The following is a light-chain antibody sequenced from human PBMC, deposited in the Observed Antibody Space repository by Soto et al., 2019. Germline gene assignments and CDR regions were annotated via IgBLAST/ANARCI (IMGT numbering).Light chain of an antibody. J-gene: IGLJ1*01. CDR3: GTWYSSLSVDV. CDR1: SSNIGNNY. Sequence: QSVLTQPPSVSAAPGQTVTISCSGSSSNIGNNYVSWYQQLPGTAPKLIIYDNNKRPSGIPDRFSGSKSGTSATLGITGLQTGDEADYYCGTWYSSLSVDVFGTGTKVTVL. CDR2: DNN. V-gene: IGLV1-51*01.